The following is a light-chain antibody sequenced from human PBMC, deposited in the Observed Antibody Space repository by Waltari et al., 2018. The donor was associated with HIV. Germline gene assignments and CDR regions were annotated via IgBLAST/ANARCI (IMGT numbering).Light chain of an antibody. V-gene: IGKV3-11*01. Sequence: EIVLTQSPVTLSLSPGARATLSCKASQTISNYLAWYQQKPGQAPRLLIYDASNRATGIPARFSGSRSGTDFTLTISNLEPDDSAVYFCQQRSHWAFGQGTKVEIK. CDR1: QTISNY. J-gene: IGKJ1*01. CDR2: DAS. CDR3: QQRSHWA.